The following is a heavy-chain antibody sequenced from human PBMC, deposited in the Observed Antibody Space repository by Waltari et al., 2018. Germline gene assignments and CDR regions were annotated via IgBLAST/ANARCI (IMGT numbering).Heavy chain of an antibody. CDR2: IVVGSGNT. D-gene: IGHD3-9*01. Sequence: QMQLVQSGPEVRKPGTPVKVSCTASGSTFPSSAMQWVRQARGQRLAWIGWIVVGSGNTNYAQKFQERVTFTRDMSTSTAYMELSRLTSEDAAVYYCAAPTIYNFGYWGQGTLVTVSS. J-gene: IGHJ4*02. V-gene: IGHV1-58*02. CDR1: GSTFPSSA. CDR3: AAPTIYNFGY.